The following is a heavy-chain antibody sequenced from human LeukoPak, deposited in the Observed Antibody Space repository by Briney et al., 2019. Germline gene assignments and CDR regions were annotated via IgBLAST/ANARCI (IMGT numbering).Heavy chain of an antibody. CDR2: ISSSGSTI. CDR1: GFTFSSYE. V-gene: IGHV3-48*03. D-gene: IGHD3-10*02. CDR3: AELGITVIGGV. Sequence: GGSLRLSCAASGFTFSSYEMNWVRQTPGKGLEWVSYISSSGSTIYYADSVKGRFTISRDNAKNSLYLQMNSLRAEDTAVYYCAELGITVIGGVWGKGTTVTISS. J-gene: IGHJ6*04.